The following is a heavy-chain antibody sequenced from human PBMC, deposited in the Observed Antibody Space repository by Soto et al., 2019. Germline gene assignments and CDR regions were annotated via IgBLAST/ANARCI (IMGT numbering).Heavy chain of an antibody. CDR1: GFTFSSSA. Sequence: PGGSLRLSWAAAGFTFSSSAMSWVRQAPGKGLEWVSAISGSGGATFYADSVKGRFTISRDNSKNTLYLQMNSLRAEDTAVYYCAKQIGYCSDGNCYFDCWGQGTLVTVSS. V-gene: IGHV3-23*01. CDR2: ISGSGGAT. CDR3: AKQIGYCSDGNCYFDC. J-gene: IGHJ4*02. D-gene: IGHD2-15*01.